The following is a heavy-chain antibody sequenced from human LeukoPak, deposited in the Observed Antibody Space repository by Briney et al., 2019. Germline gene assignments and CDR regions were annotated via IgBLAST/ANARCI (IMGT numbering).Heavy chain of an antibody. CDR1: GYSFTSYW. CDR2: IYPGDSDT. J-gene: IGHJ4*02. CDR3: ARQFLGYCSGGSCYGTDY. D-gene: IGHD2-15*01. Sequence: GESLKISCKGSGYSFTSYWIGWVRQMPGKGLEWMGIIYPGDSDTRYSPSFQGQVTISADKSISTAYLQWSSLKASDTAMYYCARQFLGYCSGGSCYGTDYWGQGTLVTVSS. V-gene: IGHV5-51*01.